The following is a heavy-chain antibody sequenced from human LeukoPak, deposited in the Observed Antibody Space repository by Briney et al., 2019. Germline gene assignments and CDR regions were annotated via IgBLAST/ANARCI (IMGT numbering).Heavy chain of an antibody. CDR3: GRSHCGGESC. CDR1: GFTFSSYA. CDR2: ISGSGGST. D-gene: IGHD2-21*01. J-gene: IGHJ4*02. V-gene: IGHV3-23*01. Sequence: GGSLRLSCAASGFTFSSYAMSWVRQAPGKGLEWVSAISGSGGSTYYADSVKGRFTISRDNTKNSLYLQMNSLRVEDTAVYYCGRSHCGGESCWGQGTLVTVSS.